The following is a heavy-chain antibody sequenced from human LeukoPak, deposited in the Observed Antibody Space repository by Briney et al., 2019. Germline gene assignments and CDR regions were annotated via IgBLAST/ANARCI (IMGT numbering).Heavy chain of an antibody. D-gene: IGHD2-2*01. J-gene: IGHJ5*02. V-gene: IGHV3-7*01. CDR3: AREPIEYCSSTSCPRYNWFDP. Sequence: GGSLRLSCAASGFTFSSYWMSWVRQAPGKGLEWVANIKQDGSEKYYVDSVKGRFTISGDNAKNSLYLQMNSLRAEDTAVYYCAREPIEYCSSTSCPRYNWFDPWGQGTLVTVSS. CDR2: IKQDGSEK. CDR1: GFTFSSYW.